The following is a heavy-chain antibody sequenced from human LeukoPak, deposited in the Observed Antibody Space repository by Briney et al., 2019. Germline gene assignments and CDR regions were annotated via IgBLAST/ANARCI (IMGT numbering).Heavy chain of an antibody. D-gene: IGHD6-13*01. J-gene: IGHJ3*02. CDR3: ARFLPSSAFDI. V-gene: IGHV4-59*08. Sequence: SETLSLTCTVSGGSISSYYWSWIRQPPGKGLEWIGYIYYSGSTNYNPSLKSRVTISVDTSKNQFSLKLSSVTAADTAVYYCARFLPSSAFDIWGQGTMVTVSS. CDR1: GGSISSYY. CDR2: IYYSGST.